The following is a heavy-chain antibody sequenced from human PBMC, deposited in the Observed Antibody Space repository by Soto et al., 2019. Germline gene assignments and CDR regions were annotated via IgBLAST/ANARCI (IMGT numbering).Heavy chain of an antibody. CDR2: IYPGDSDT. Sequence: PGESLKISCKGSGYSFTSYWIGWVRQMPGKGLEWMGIIYPGDSDTRYSPSFQGQVTISADKSISTAYLQWSSLKASDTAMYYCARRSSGNDGDYGHGDAFDIWGQGTMVTVSS. J-gene: IGHJ3*02. D-gene: IGHD4-17*01. V-gene: IGHV5-51*01. CDR1: GYSFTSYW. CDR3: ARRSSGNDGDYGHGDAFDI.